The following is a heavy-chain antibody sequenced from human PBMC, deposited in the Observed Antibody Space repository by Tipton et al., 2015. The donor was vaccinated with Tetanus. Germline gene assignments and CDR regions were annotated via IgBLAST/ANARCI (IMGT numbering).Heavy chain of an antibody. D-gene: IGHD6-19*01. CDR2: IYRSGA. Sequence: TLSLTCAVSGASINSGANSWSWIRQPPGKGLEWIGCIYRSGAYYSPSLMGRVTISMDKSKNQFSLELRSLRSDDTAVYFCARLVKQWLVPEDYWGQGTLVIVSS. V-gene: IGHV4-30-2*02. CDR3: ARLVKQWLVPEDY. CDR1: GASINSGANS. J-gene: IGHJ4*02.